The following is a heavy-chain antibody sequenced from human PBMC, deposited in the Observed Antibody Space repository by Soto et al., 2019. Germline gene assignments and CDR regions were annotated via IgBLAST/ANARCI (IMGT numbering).Heavy chain of an antibody. CDR1: GFSFSRHS. CDR3: ARDNRLYYYDSSGYYPDAFDI. Sequence: GGSLRLSCAASGFSFSRHSMNWVRQAPGKGLEWVSYISSSSSTIYYADSVKGRFTISRDNAKNSLYLQMNSLRAEDTAVYYCARDNRLYYYDSSGYYPDAFDIWGQGTMVTVSS. J-gene: IGHJ3*02. D-gene: IGHD3-22*01. CDR2: ISSSSSTI. V-gene: IGHV3-48*01.